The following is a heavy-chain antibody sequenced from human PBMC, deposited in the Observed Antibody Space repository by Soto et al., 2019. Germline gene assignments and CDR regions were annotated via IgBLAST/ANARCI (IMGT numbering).Heavy chain of an antibody. CDR2: ISWNSGST. D-gene: IGHD3-16*02. Sequence: EVQLVESGGGLVQPGRSRRLSCAGSGFSFGDYAMHWVRQAPGKGLEWVAGISWNSGSTGYADSVKGRFTISRDNAKNSLYLQMNSLRAEDTAFYYCVKDNGLGVIPVFYYSGYWGQGTLVTVSS. V-gene: IGHV3-9*01. CDR3: VKDNGLGVIPVFYYSGY. CDR1: GFSFGDYA. J-gene: IGHJ4*02.